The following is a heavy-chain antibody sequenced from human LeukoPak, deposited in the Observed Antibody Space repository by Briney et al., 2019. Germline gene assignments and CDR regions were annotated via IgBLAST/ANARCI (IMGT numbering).Heavy chain of an antibody. V-gene: IGHV3-7*01. D-gene: IGHD2-2*01. CDR1: GFSLSSYW. J-gene: IGHJ4*02. CDR2: IKQDGSEK. Sequence: GGSLRLSCASSGFSLSSYWMNWVRQAPGKGLEWVASIKQDGSEKYYVDSVKGRFTISRDSAKKSLYLQMNNLRAEDTAVYYCARALDSSSSRYQAFEYWGQGTPVTVSS. CDR3: ARALDSSSSRYQAFEY.